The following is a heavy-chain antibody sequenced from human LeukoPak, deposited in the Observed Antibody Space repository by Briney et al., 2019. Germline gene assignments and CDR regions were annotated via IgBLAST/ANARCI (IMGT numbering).Heavy chain of an antibody. D-gene: IGHD2-2*01. CDR3: ARDVVAARGSFDY. J-gene: IGHJ4*02. V-gene: IGHV4-61*02. CDR2: VYTSGST. CDR1: GDSSSSRTYY. Sequence: SQTLSLTCSVSGDSSSSRTYYWSWIRQPAGKGLEWIGRVYTSGSTNYNPSLKSRVTMSVDMSKNQFSLKLRSVTAADTAVYYCARDVVAARGSFDYWGQGTLVTVSS.